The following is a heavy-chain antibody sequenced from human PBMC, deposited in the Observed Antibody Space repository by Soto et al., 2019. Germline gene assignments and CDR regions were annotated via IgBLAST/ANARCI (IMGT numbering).Heavy chain of an antibody. V-gene: IGHV3-21*01. CDR3: ARDYYDSFFDD. J-gene: IGHJ4*02. CDR2: ISSSSNYI. Sequence: LRLSCAASGFTFSSSSMNWVRQAPGKGLEWVSSISSSSNYIYYADSVKGRFTISRDNAKNSLYLQMNSLRAEDTAVSYCARDYYDSFFDDWGQGTLVTVSS. D-gene: IGHD3-22*01. CDR1: GFTFSSSS.